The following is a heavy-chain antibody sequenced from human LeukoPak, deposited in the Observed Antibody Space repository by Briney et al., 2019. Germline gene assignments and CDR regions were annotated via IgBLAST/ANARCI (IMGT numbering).Heavy chain of an antibody. CDR1: GGSFSGYY. Sequence: ETLSLTCAVYGGSFSGYYWSWIRQPPGKGLEWVSAISGSGGSTYYADSVKGRFTISRDNSKNTLYLQMNSLRAEDTAVYYCAKDPGIQLPDYWGQGTLVTVSS. CDR2: ISGSGGST. J-gene: IGHJ4*02. V-gene: IGHV3-23*01. D-gene: IGHD5-18*01. CDR3: AKDPGIQLPDY.